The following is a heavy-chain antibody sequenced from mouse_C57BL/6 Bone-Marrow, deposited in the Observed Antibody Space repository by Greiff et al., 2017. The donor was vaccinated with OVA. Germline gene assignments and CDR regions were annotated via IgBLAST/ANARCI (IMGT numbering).Heavy chain of an antibody. CDR2: IRSKSNNYAT. J-gene: IGHJ3*01. V-gene: IGHV10-1*01. D-gene: IGHD1-1*01. CDR1: GFSFNTYA. Sequence: EVKLVESGGGLVQPKGSLKLSCAASGFSFNTYAMNWVRQAPGTGLEWVARIRSKSNNYATYYADSVKDRFTISRDDSESMLYLQMNNLKTEDTAMYYCVRQGYYGSSFAWFAYWGQGTLVTVSA. CDR3: VRQGYYGSSFAWFAY.